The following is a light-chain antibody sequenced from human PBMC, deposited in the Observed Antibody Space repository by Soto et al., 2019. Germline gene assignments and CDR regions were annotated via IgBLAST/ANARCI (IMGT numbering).Light chain of an antibody. CDR2: EGT. Sequence: QSALTQPASVSGSPGQSITISCTGTSSDVGNYNLVSWYQQYPGKAPQVMIYEGTKRPSGVSNRFSGSKSGNTASLTISGLQAEDEADYYCCSYAGSYTHVVFGGGTKLTVL. J-gene: IGLJ2*01. CDR1: SSDVGNYNL. CDR3: CSYAGSYTHVV. V-gene: IGLV2-23*01.